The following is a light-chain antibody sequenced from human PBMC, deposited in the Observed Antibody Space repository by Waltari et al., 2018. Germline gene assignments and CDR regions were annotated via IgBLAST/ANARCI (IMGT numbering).Light chain of an antibody. CDR1: SCDVGGSNL. CDR2: EGS. Sequence: QSALPQPASLCGPPGQPITISCTGSSCDVGGSNLVSWYQQHPGKAPQLMIYEGSKRPSGVSNRFSGSKSGNTASLTSSGLQAEDEADYYCCSYAGSSTVVFGGGTKLTVL. V-gene: IGLV2-23*01. J-gene: IGLJ2*01. CDR3: CSYAGSSTVV.